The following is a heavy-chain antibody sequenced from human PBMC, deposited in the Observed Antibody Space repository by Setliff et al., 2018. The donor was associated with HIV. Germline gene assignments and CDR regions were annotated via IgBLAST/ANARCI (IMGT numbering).Heavy chain of an antibody. J-gene: IGHJ1*01. V-gene: IGHV1-69*13. CDR2: ISPYNDDT. CDR1: GGIVS. D-gene: IGHD3-22*01. Sequence: ASVKVSCKASGGIVSINWVRQAPGQGLEWMGWISPYNDDTYYAEKFQGRVTITADESATTVYMEMSGLTSEDTAIYYCARGADASGYFYREYFQHWGQGTLVTVSS. CDR3: ARGADASGYFYREYFQH.